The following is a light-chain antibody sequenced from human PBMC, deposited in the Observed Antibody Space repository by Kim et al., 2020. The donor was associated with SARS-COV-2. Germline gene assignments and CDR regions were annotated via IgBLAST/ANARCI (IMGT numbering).Light chain of an antibody. J-gene: IGKJ1*01. CDR1: QSISSN. V-gene: IGKV3-15*01. CDR3: QQYNNCPRT. CDR2: GAS. Sequence: EIVMTQSPATLSVSLGDRATLSCRASQSISSNLAWYQQKPGQAPRLLIYGASSRATGIPARFSGSGSGTEFTLTISSLQSEDFAVYYCQQYNNCPRTFGQGTRLEIK.